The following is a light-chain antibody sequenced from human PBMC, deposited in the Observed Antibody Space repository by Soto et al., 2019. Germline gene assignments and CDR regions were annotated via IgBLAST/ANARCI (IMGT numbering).Light chain of an antibody. CDR2: EVS. CDR3: SSFRSGSTL. J-gene: IGLJ1*01. V-gene: IGLV2-14*01. Sequence: QSALTQPASVSGSPGQSITISCTGTSSDVGGYNYVSWYQQHPGKAPKLMIYEVSNRPSGVSNGFSGSKSGNTASLTISGLQAEDEADYYCSSFRSGSTLFGTGTKLTVL. CDR1: SSDVGGYNY.